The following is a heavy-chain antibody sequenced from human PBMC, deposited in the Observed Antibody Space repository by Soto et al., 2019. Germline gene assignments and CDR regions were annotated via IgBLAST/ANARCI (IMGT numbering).Heavy chain of an antibody. CDR2: IIPIFGTE. J-gene: IGHJ6*02. CDR1: GGTFSSYA. Sequence: ASVNVSCKASGGTFSSYAISWVRQAPGQGLEWMGGIIPIFGTENYAQKFQGRVTITADESTSTAYMELSSLRSEDTAVYYCARADPTITMVRGAHHLYYYGIDVWGQETPVTVSS. V-gene: IGHV1-69*13. D-gene: IGHD3-10*01. CDR3: ARADPTITMVRGAHHLYYYGIDV.